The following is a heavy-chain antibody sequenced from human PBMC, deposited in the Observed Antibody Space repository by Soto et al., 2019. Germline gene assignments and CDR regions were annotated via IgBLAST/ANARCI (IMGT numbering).Heavy chain of an antibody. CDR1: GYSFTSYW. D-gene: IGHD2-15*01. Sequence: GESLKISCKGSGYSFTSYWSSWVRRMPGKGLEWMGRIDPSDSYTNYSPSFQGHVTISADKSISTAYLQWGSLKASDTAMYYCARQGRGGIVSRLSSITMDVWGQGTTVTVSS. V-gene: IGHV5-10-1*01. CDR2: IDPSDSYT. CDR3: ARQGRGGIVSRLSSITMDV. J-gene: IGHJ6*02.